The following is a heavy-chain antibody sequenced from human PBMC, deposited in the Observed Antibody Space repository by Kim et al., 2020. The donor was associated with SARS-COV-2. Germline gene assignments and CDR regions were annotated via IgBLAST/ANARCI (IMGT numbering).Heavy chain of an antibody. CDR2: IWYDGSNK. Sequence: GGSLRLSCAASGFTFSSYGMHWVRQAPGKGLEWVAVIWYDGSNKYYADSVKGRFTISRDNSKNTLYLQMNSLRAEDTAVYYCARDLDYGEVYYYYGMDVWGQGTTVTVSS. J-gene: IGHJ6*02. CDR3: ARDLDYGEVYYYYGMDV. D-gene: IGHD4-17*01. V-gene: IGHV3-33*01. CDR1: GFTFSSYG.